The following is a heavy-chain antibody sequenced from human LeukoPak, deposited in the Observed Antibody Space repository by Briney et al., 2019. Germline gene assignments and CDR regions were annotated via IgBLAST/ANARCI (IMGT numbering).Heavy chain of an antibody. V-gene: IGHV3-23*01. CDR3: AEGIPGAIPLFDY. D-gene: IGHD2-21*01. CDR2: ISGSGGST. CDR1: GFTFSSYA. Sequence: PGGSLRLSCAASGFTFSSYAMSWVRQAPGKGLEWVSAISGSGGSTYYADSVKGRFSISRDNSKNTLYLQMSSLRAEDTAVYYCAEGIPGAIPLFDYWGQGTLVTVSS. J-gene: IGHJ4*02.